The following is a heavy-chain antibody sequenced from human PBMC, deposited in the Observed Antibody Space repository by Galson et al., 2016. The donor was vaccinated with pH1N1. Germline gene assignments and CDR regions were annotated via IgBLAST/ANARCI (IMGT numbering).Heavy chain of an antibody. CDR3: ARAIGSRSAY. CDR2: IKEDGSET. Sequence: SLRLSCAASGFTFSNYWMHWVRQVPGKGLEWAANIKEDGSETYYVDSVRGRFTISRDNAKNSLYLQMNSLRDEDTALYYCARAIGSRSAYWGQGTLVTASS. D-gene: IGHD3-16*02. J-gene: IGHJ4*02. V-gene: IGHV3-7*01. CDR1: GFTFSNYW.